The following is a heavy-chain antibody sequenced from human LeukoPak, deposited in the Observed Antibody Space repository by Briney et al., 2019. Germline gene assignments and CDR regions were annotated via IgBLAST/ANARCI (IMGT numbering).Heavy chain of an antibody. CDR2: IYHSGST. CDR1: GYSIRSGDY. D-gene: IGHD5-18*01. V-gene: IGHV4-38-2*02. CDR3: ASESNTAMVLHYFDY. J-gene: IGHJ4*02. Sequence: SETLSLTCTVSGYSIRSGDYWGWIRQPPGKGLEWIGNIYHSGSTYYNPSLKSRVIISVDTSKNHFSLKLSSVTAADTAVYYCASESNTAMVLHYFDYWGQGTLVTVSS.